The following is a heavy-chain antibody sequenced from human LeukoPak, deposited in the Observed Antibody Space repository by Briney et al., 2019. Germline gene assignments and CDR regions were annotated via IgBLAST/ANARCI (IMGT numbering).Heavy chain of an antibody. CDR2: IYYSGST. Sequence: SETLSLTCTVSGGSISSYYWSWIRQPPGKGLEWIGYIYYSGSTNYNPSLKSRVTISVDTSKNQFSLKLSSATAADTAVYYCARQAYYYGSGYFDYWGQGTLVTVSS. D-gene: IGHD3-10*01. V-gene: IGHV4-59*08. CDR3: ARQAYYYGSGYFDY. J-gene: IGHJ4*02. CDR1: GGSISSYY.